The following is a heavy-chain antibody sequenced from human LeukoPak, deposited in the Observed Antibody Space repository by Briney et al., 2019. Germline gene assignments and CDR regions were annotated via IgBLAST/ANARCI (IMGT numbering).Heavy chain of an antibody. Sequence: ASVKVSCKASGYTLTDYYMHWVRQAPGQGLEWMGWINPNSGGTNYAQKFQGRVTMTRDTSISTAYMELNRLRSDDTAVYYCARDRDYGSGIFDYWGQGTLVTVSS. V-gene: IGHV1-2*02. CDR1: GYTLTDYY. J-gene: IGHJ4*02. CDR3: ARDRDYGSGIFDY. D-gene: IGHD3-10*01. CDR2: INPNSGGT.